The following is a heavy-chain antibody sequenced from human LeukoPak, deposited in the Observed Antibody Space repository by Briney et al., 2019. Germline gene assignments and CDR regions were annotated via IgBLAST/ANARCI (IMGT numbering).Heavy chain of an antibody. CDR1: GDSITRYY. Sequence: PSETLSLTCTVSGDSITRYYWSWIRQPAGRGVDWIGRIANSGSTNYNPALKSRLTLSLDTSRNQFSLRLRSVTAADTAIYYCARDQGSGWFDPWGQGILVTVSS. J-gene: IGHJ5*02. CDR3: ARDQGSGWFDP. CDR2: IANSGST. V-gene: IGHV4-4*07.